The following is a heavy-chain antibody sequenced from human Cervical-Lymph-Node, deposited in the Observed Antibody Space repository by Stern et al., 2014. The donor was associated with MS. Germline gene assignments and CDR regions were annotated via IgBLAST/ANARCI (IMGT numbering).Heavy chain of an antibody. Sequence: EVQLVESEGGLVQPGGSLRLSCAASGFNFSSYWMHWVRQFPEKGLFWVSQINRDGSDTSYADSVKGRFSISRDNIRNMLYLRMTSLRAEDTAVYYCARGVGDYWGQGARVTVSS. D-gene: IGHD3-16*01. V-gene: IGHV3-74*02. J-gene: IGHJ4*02. CDR3: ARGVGDY. CDR2: INRDGSDT. CDR1: GFNFSSYW.